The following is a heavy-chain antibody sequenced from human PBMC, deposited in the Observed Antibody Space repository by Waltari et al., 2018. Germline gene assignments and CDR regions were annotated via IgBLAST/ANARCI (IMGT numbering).Heavy chain of an antibody. V-gene: IGHV4-39*01. CDR2: IHYTDST. D-gene: IGHD3-3*01. CDR1: GGSISSSSYY. J-gene: IGHJ6*03. CDR3: ASERSGYYMTSFYYDMDV. Sequence: QLQLQESGPGLVKPSETLSLICTVSGGSISSSSYYLGWIHQPPGKGLEWIGSIHYTDSTSYNPSLKSRVTISVDTSKNQFSLKLSSVTAADTAVYYCASERSGYYMTSFYYDMDVWGKGTTVTVSS.